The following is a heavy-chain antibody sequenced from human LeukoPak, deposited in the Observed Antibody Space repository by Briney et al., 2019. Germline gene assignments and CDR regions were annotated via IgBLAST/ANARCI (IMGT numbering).Heavy chain of an antibody. D-gene: IGHD6-19*01. CDR1: GYSFNNYW. V-gene: IGHV5-10-1*01. CDR2: INPSDSYT. J-gene: IGHJ4*02. CDR3: ARGGWLVDY. Sequence: GESLRISCKGSGYSFNNYWISWVRQMLGKGLEWMGRINPSDSYTNYNPSFQGHVTFSVDKSIATAYLQWTALKASDTAMYYCARGGWLVDYWGQGTLVTVSS.